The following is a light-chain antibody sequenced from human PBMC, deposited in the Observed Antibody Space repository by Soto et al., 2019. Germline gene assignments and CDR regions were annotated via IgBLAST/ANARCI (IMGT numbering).Light chain of an antibody. V-gene: IGKV3-20*01. CDR1: QSVSSSF. Sequence: EIVLTQSPDTLSLSPGVRVTLSCRASQSVSSSFVAWFQQKPGQAPRLLIYGASSRATGIPDRFSGSGSGTDFTLTINRLEPEDFAMYFCQQYGSSPWTFGQGTKVEIK. J-gene: IGKJ1*01. CDR3: QQYGSSPWT. CDR2: GAS.